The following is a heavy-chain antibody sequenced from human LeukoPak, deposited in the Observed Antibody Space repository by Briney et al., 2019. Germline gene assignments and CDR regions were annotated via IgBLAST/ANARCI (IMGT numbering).Heavy chain of an antibody. CDR3: ARVEESASFGP. Sequence: GGSLRLSCAASGFTFSSYEMNWVRQAPGKGLEWISYISTSGNTIYYTDSVKGRFTISRDNAKNSLYLQMNSLRAEDTAVYYCARVEESASFGPWGQGTLVTVSS. CDR2: ISTSGNTI. CDR1: GFTFSSYE. D-gene: IGHD3-3*01. J-gene: IGHJ5*02. V-gene: IGHV3-48*03.